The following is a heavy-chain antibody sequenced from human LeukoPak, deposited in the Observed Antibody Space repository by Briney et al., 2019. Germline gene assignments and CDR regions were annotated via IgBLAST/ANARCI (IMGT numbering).Heavy chain of an antibody. V-gene: IGHV3-7*01. Sequence: GGSLRLSCAASGFTFSSYWMSWVRQAPGKGLEWVANIKQDGSEKYYVDSVKGRFTISRDNAKNSLYLQMNSLRAEDTAVYYCARRGSSGSKPLGYWGQGTLVTVSS. D-gene: IGHD6-19*01. J-gene: IGHJ4*02. CDR2: IKQDGSEK. CDR1: GFTFSSYW. CDR3: ARRGSSGSKPLGY.